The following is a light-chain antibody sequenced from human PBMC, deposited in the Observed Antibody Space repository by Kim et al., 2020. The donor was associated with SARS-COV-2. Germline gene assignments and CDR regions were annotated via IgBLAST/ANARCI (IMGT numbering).Light chain of an antibody. V-gene: IGKV3-20*01. CDR1: QSVSSSY. CDR3: QQYASTPPT. Sequence: SPGERVTLSCRASQSVSSSYLAWYQQKPGQAPKLVIYAASSRATGIPDRFSGSESGTDFTLTISRLESEDFAVYSCQQYASTPPTFGQGTRLEIK. J-gene: IGKJ5*01. CDR2: AAS.